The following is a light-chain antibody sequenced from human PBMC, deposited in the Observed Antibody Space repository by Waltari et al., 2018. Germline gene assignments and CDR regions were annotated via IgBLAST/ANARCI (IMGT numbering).Light chain of an antibody. CDR3: CSYAGRYTFDVV. V-gene: IGLV2-11*01. CDR1: SRDVGDYNY. Sequence: QSALTQPRSVSGSPGQSVTISCTGTSRDVGDYNYVSWYQQHPDKAPKLMIYDVTNRPSGVPDRFSGSKSGNTASLTISGLQAEDEADYYCCSYAGRYTFDVVFGGGTKLTVL. CDR2: DVT. J-gene: IGLJ2*01.